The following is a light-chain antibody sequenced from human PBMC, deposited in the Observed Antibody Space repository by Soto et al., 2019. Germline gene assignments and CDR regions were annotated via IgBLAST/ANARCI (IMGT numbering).Light chain of an antibody. CDR1: SSNVADYKY. V-gene: IGLV2-14*03. J-gene: IGLJ1*01. CDR3: SAYTTSSTLYV. Sequence: QSALTQPASVSGSPGQTITISCTGTSSNVADYKYVYWYQQPPGTAPKLIIYDVSNRPSGVSDRFSGSKSGSTASLTISGLQSEDEADYYCSAYTTSSTLYVFGAGTKVTVL. CDR2: DVS.